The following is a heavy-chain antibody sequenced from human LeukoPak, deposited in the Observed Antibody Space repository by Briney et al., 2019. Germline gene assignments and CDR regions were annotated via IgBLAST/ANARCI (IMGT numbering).Heavy chain of an antibody. D-gene: IGHD3-22*01. CDR3: ARDRYYYDSSGYGPDY. CDR1: GFTFSSYW. V-gene: IGHV3-7*01. J-gene: IGHJ4*02. CDR2: IKQDGSEK. Sequence: PGGSLRLSCAASGFTFSSYWMSWVRQAPGKGLEWVANIKQDGSEKYYVDSVKGRFTISRDNAKNSLYLQMNSLRAEDTAVYYCARDRYYYDSSGYGPDYWGQGTLVTVSS.